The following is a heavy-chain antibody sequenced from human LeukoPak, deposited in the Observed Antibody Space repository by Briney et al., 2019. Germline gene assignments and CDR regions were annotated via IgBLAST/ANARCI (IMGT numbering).Heavy chain of an antibody. V-gene: IGHV4-34*01. Sequence: PSETLSLTCAVYGGSFSGYYWSWIRQPPGKGLEWIGEINHSGSTNYNPSLKSRVTISVDTSKNQFSLKLSSVTAADTAVYYCARGGRGYSYGTNWFDPWGQGTLVTVSS. CDR3: ARGGRGYSYGTNWFDP. J-gene: IGHJ5*02. D-gene: IGHD5-18*01. CDR1: GGSFSGYY. CDR2: INHSGST.